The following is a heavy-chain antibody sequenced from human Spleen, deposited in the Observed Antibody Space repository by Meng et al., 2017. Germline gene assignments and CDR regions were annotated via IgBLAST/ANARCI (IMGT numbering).Heavy chain of an antibody. Sequence: SETLSLTCVVSGGSFSDYYWSWIRQPPGKGLEWIGEINHSGSTNYNPSLESRATISVDTSQNNLSLKLSSVTAADSAVYYCARDRYYDSSGYVDWGQGTLVTVSS. D-gene: IGHD3-22*01. CDR2: INHSGST. J-gene: IGHJ4*02. CDR3: ARDRYYDSSGYVD. CDR1: GGSFSDYY. V-gene: IGHV4-34*01.